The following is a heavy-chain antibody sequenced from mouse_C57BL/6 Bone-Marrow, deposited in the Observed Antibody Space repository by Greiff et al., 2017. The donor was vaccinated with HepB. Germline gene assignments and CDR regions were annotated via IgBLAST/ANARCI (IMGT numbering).Heavy chain of an antibody. D-gene: IGHD1-1*01. CDR3: GYYYGSSSWFAY. CDR1: GYSFTGYY. CDR2: INPSTGGT. Sequence: VQLQQSGPELVKPGASVKISCTASGYSFTGYYMNWVKQSPEKSLEWIGEINPSTGGTTYNQKFKAKATLTVDKSSSTAYMQLKSLTSEDSAVYYCGYYYGSSSWFAYWGQGTPVTVSA. J-gene: IGHJ3*01. V-gene: IGHV1-42*01.